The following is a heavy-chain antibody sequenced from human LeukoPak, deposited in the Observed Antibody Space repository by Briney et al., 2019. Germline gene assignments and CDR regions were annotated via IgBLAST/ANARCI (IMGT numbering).Heavy chain of an antibody. CDR2: ISGSGGST. J-gene: IGHJ4*02. Sequence: GGSLRLSCAASGFTFSSYAMSWVRQAPGKGLEWVSAISGSGGSTYYADSVKGRFTTSRDNSKNTLYLRLNSLRAEDTAVYYCVKGSGSYDYFDHWGQGAPVTVSS. V-gene: IGHV3-23*01. CDR1: GFTFSSYA. D-gene: IGHD1-26*01. CDR3: VKGSGSYDYFDH.